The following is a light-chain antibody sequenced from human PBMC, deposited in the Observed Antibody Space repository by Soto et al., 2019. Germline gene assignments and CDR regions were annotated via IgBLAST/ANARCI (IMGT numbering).Light chain of an antibody. V-gene: IGKV1-5*01. Sequence: DIEMTQSPSPLSASVGDRVTITCRASQTIRRWLAWYQQRPGKAPKVLIYDASTLESGVPAKFSGSGSETQFRLTISSLQPEDSATYYCQHFNSDPWTFGQGTKVEIK. J-gene: IGKJ1*01. CDR1: QTIRRW. CDR2: DAS. CDR3: QHFNSDPWT.